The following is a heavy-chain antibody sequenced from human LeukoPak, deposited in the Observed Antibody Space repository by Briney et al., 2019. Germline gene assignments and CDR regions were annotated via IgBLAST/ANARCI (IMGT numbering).Heavy chain of an antibody. Sequence: LSETLSLTCTASGGSISSYHWSWLRQPPGKGLEWIGYIYYSGSTNYNPSLKSRVTISVDASKNQFSLKLSSVTAADTAVYYCARAYGSGGYYNFLAYWGQGTLVTVSS. V-gene: IGHV4-59*01. CDR2: IYYSGST. CDR3: ARAYGSGGYYNFLAY. D-gene: IGHD3-10*01. J-gene: IGHJ4*02. CDR1: GGSISSYH.